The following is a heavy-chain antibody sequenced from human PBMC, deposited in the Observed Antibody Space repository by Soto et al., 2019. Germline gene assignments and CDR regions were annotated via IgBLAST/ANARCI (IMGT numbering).Heavy chain of an antibody. D-gene: IGHD6-19*01. V-gene: IGHV6-1*01. CDR3: ARDRGPYSSGWYTSFDY. CDR2: TYYRSKWYN. CDR1: RDSVSSNSAA. J-gene: IGHJ4*02. Sequence: SQTLSLTCAISRDSVSSNSAAWNWIRQSPSRVLEWLGRTYYRSKWYNDYAVSGKSQITMNPDTSKNQFSLQLNSVTPEDTAVYYCARDRGPYSSGWYTSFDYWGQGTLVTVSS.